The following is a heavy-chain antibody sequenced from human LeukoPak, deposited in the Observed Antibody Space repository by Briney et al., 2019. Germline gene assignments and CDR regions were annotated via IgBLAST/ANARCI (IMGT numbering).Heavy chain of an antibody. CDR2: ISSSSSYI. D-gene: IGHD1-7*01. J-gene: IGHJ4*02. Sequence: GGSLRLSCAASGFTFSSYSMTWVRQAPGKGLEWVSSISSSSSYIYYADSVKGRFTISRDNAKNSLYLQMSSLRAEDTAVYYCARDWDYPYFDYWGQGTLVTVSS. CDR1: GFTFSSYS. CDR3: ARDWDYPYFDY. V-gene: IGHV3-21*01.